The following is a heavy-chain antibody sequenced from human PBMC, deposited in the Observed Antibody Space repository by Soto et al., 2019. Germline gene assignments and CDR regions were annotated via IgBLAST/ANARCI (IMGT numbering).Heavy chain of an antibody. CDR2: MNPNSGNT. D-gene: IGHD2-15*01. Sequence: QVQLVQSGAEVKKPGASVKVSCKASGYTFTSYDINWVRQATGQGLEWMGWMNPNSGNTGYAQKFQGRFTMTRNTSISTAYMELGSLRSEDTAVYYFARSPYCRGLRGGWFDPWGQGTLVTVSS. J-gene: IGHJ5*02. CDR3: ARSPYCRGLRGGWFDP. V-gene: IGHV1-8*01. CDR1: GYTFTSYD.